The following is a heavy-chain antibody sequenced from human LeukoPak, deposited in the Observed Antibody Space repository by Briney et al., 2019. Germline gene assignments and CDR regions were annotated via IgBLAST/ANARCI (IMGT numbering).Heavy chain of an antibody. V-gene: IGHV3-21*01. Sequence: GGSLRLSCAASGFTFSSYSMNWVRQAPGKGLEWVSSISSSSSYIYYAGSVKGRFTISRDNAKNSLYLQMNSLRAEDTAVYYCARVSSTVIVGATGYWGQGTLVTVSS. CDR2: ISSSSSYI. D-gene: IGHD1-26*01. J-gene: IGHJ4*02. CDR1: GFTFSSYS. CDR3: ARVSSTVIVGATGY.